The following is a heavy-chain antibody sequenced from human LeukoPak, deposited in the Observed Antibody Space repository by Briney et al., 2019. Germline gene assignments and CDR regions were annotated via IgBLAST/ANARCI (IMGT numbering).Heavy chain of an antibody. J-gene: IGHJ4*02. CDR2: IYSSGNT. Sequence: SETLSLTCSFSGDSISTYYWGWIRQSPGKGLEWIGHIYSSGNTDYNSSLKSRVTISVDTSKSQFSLRLSSVTATDTAVYYCARLRWQLVGPYFDYWGQGILVTVSS. CDR3: ARLRWQLVGPYFDY. D-gene: IGHD1-26*01. CDR1: GDSISTYY. V-gene: IGHV4-59*01.